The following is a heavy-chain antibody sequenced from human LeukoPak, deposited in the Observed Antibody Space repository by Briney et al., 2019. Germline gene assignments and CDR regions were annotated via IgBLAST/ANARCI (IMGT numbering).Heavy chain of an antibody. CDR3: AKGWKGNLDY. CDR2: VSGSGGST. V-gene: IGHV3-23*01. D-gene: IGHD1-14*01. J-gene: IGHJ4*02. CDR1: GFSLSSSA. Sequence: GASLRLSCAASGFSLSSSAMNWVRQAPGKGLEWVSAVSGSGGSTYYADSVKGRFTISRDNSKNTVYLQMNSLRAEDTALYYCAKGWKGNLDYWGQGTLVTVSS.